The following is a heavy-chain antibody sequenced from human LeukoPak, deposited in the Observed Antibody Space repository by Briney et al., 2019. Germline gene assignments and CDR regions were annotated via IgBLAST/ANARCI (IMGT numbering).Heavy chain of an antibody. CDR2: ISAYNGNT. CDR3: ASSGVGASSYYYYGMDV. Sequence: ASVKVSCKASGGTFSSYAISWVRQAPGQGLEWMGWISAYNGNTNYAQKLQGRVTMTTDTSTSTAYMELRSLRSDDTAVYYCASSGVGASSYYYYGMDVWGQGTTVTVSS. CDR1: GGTFSSYA. J-gene: IGHJ6*02. D-gene: IGHD1-26*01. V-gene: IGHV1-18*01.